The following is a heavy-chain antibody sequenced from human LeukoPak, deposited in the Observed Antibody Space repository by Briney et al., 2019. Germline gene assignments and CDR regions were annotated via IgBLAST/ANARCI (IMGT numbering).Heavy chain of an antibody. Sequence: ESGPTLVKPTQTLTLTCTFSGFSLSTSGVGVGWIRQPPGKALEWLALIYWDDDKRYSPSLKSRLTITKDTSKNQVVLTMTNMDPVATAPYYCAHSPQSMVRGYYYYYGMDVWGQGTTVTVSS. D-gene: IGHD3-10*01. CDR3: AHSPQSMVRGYYYYYGMDV. CDR1: GFSLSTSGVG. CDR2: IYWDDDK. J-gene: IGHJ6*02. V-gene: IGHV2-5*02.